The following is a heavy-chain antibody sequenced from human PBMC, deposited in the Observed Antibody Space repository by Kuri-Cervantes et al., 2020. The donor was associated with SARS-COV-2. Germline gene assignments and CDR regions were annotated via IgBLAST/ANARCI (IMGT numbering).Heavy chain of an antibody. Sequence: SCTVSGGSLGSGDYYWTWVRQPPGKGLEWIGNIYYSGSAFYNPSLKSRVTISVDTSKNQFSLKLSSVTAADTAVYYCARFYDYFDYWGQGTLVTVSS. CDR2: IYYSGSA. CDR3: ARFYDYFDY. J-gene: IGHJ4*02. D-gene: IGHD3-16*01. V-gene: IGHV4-30-4*08. CDR1: GGSLGSGDYY.